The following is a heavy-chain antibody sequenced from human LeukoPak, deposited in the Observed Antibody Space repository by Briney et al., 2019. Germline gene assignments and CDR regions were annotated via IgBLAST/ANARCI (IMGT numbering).Heavy chain of an antibody. CDR1: GFTLSSYW. D-gene: IGHD4-17*01. CDR3: ARFHGDLFDY. Sequence: GGSLRLSCAASGFTLSSYWMSWVRQAPGKGLEWVANIKQDGSEKYYVDSVRGRFTISRDNAKNTLYLQLNGQRAEDTAVYYCARFHGDLFDYWGQGILVTVSS. V-gene: IGHV3-7*01. CDR2: IKQDGSEK. J-gene: IGHJ4*02.